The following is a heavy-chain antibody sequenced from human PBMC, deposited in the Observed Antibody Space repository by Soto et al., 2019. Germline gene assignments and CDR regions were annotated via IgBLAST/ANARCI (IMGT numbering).Heavy chain of an antibody. D-gene: IGHD4-4*01. CDR2: IWYDGSDK. CDR3: ARDRYPNYPPDAFDI. Sequence: PGGSVRLSCAASGFTLSSNGMHWVRQAPGKGLEWVAFIWYDGSDKYYADSVKGRFTISRDNSKNTLYLQMNSLRAEDTAVYYCARDRYPNYPPDAFDIWGQGTLVTVSS. V-gene: IGHV3-33*01. CDR1: GFTLSSNG. J-gene: IGHJ3*02.